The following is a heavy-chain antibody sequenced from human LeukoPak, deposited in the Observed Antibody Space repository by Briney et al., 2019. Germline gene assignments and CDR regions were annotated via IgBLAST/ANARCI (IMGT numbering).Heavy chain of an antibody. D-gene: IGHD6-19*01. CDR3: ARDKISSSGCFDY. Sequence: GGSLRLSCAASGFTFSSYGMHWVRQAPGKGLEWVAVIWYDGSNKYYADSVKGRFTISRDNSKNTLYLQMNSLRAEDMAVYYCARDKISSSGCFDYWGQGTLVTVSS. J-gene: IGHJ4*02. CDR1: GFTFSSYG. CDR2: IWYDGSNK. V-gene: IGHV3-33*08.